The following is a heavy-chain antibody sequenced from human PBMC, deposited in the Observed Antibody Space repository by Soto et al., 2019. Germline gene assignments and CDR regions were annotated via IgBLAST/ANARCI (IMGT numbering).Heavy chain of an antibody. CDR1: GVSISSGYYY. D-gene: IGHD2-15*01. J-gene: IGHJ4*02. CDR3: ARERVCSGGRCKTGL. V-gene: IGHV4-30-4*01. CDR2: IYYSGRT. Sequence: SATXSLTCTFSGVSISSGYYYWSWIRQPPGKGLEWIGYIYYSGRTYYNPSLKSRFTISVDTSKNQFSLKLSSVTAADTAVYYCARERVCSGGRCKTGLWGQGTLV.